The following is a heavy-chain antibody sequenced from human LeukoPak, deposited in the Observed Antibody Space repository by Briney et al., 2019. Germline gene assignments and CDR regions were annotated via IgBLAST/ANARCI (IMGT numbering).Heavy chain of an antibody. CDR1: GFTFSSYG. CDR3: ARGDIVVVPAVAGRGWFDP. J-gene: IGHJ5*02. CDR2: IRYDGSNK. V-gene: IGHV3-30*02. Sequence: GGSLRLSCAASGFTFSSYGMHWVRQAPGKGLEWVAFIRYDGSNKYYADSVKGRFTISRDNSKNTLYLQMNSLRAEDTAVYYCARGDIVVVPAVAGRGWFDPWGQGTLVTVSS. D-gene: IGHD2-2*01.